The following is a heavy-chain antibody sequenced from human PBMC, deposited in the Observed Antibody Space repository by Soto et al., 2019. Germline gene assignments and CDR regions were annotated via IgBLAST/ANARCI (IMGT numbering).Heavy chain of an antibody. J-gene: IGHJ6*02. Sequence: GGSLRLSGAASGFRFSNYDMHWVRQGTGKGLEWVSGIGTAGDPYYPDSVQGRFTISRENAKNSLYLHMNSLRAGDTAIYYCARGLLGPGDYYYGMDVWGQGTTVTVSS. CDR3: ARGLLGPGDYYYGMDV. CDR1: GFRFSNYD. CDR2: IGTAGDP. V-gene: IGHV3-13*05. D-gene: IGHD7-27*01.